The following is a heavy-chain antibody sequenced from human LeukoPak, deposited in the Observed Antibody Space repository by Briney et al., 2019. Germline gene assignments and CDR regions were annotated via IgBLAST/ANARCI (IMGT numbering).Heavy chain of an antibody. D-gene: IGHD4-11*01. CDR3: ARLSPSEGNTNYRPSDY. J-gene: IGHJ4*02. Sequence: SETLSLTCTVSGGSISSSSYYWGWIRQPPGKGLEWIGSIYYSGSTYYNPSLKSRVTISVDTSKNQFSLKLSSVTAADTAVYYCARLSPSEGNTNYRPSDYWSQGTLVIVSS. CDR2: IYYSGST. CDR1: GGSISSSSYY. V-gene: IGHV4-39*01.